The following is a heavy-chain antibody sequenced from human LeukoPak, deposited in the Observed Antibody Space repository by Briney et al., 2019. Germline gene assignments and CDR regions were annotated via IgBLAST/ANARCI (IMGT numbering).Heavy chain of an antibody. CDR3: ARDSGSYYGVSDYYYYYMDV. D-gene: IGHD1-26*01. Sequence: SETLSLTCTVSGGSISSYYWSWIRQPAGKGLEWIGRIYTSGSTNYNPSLKSRVTISVDTSKTQFSLKLSSVTAADTAVYYCARDSGSYYGVSDYYYYYMDVWGKGTTVTVSS. CDR1: GGSISSYY. CDR2: IYTSGST. V-gene: IGHV4-4*07. J-gene: IGHJ6*03.